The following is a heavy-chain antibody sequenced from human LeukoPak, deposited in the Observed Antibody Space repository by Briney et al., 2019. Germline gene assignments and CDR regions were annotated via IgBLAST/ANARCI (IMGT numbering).Heavy chain of an antibody. CDR3: ASIGPDSSGYYSRCWYFDL. D-gene: IGHD3-22*01. CDR2: IYTSGST. CDR1: GGSISSYY. Sequence: SETLSLTCTVSGGSISSYYWSWIRQPAGKGLEWIGRIYTSGSTNYNPSLKSRVTMSVDTSKNQFSLKLSSVTAADTAVYYCASIGPDSSGYYSRCWYFDLWGRGNLVTVSS. V-gene: IGHV4-4*07. J-gene: IGHJ2*01.